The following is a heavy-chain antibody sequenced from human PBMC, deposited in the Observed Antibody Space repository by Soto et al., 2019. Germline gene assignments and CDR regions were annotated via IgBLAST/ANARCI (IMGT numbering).Heavy chain of an antibody. Sequence: SETLSLTCAVSGGSISSGGYSWSWIRQPPGKGLEWIGDINQSGSTNYNPSLKSRVTISVDTSKNQFSLKLTSVTAADTAVYYCARDKITGLFDYWGQGTLVTVSS. CDR1: GGSISSGGYS. CDR2: INQSGST. D-gene: IGHD2-8*02. J-gene: IGHJ4*02. CDR3: ARDKITGLFDY. V-gene: IGHV4-30-2*01.